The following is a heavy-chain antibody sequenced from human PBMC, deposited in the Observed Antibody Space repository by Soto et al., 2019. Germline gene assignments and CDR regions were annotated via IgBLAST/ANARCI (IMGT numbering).Heavy chain of an antibody. Sequence: PGGSLRLSCAASGFTFTNYAMSWVRQAPRKGLEWVSAISNSGANTYYTDSVKGRFTISRDNSKNTLYLQMNSLRAEDTAIYYCAKYHYYGSGSSAFDYWGQGTLVTVSS. CDR3: AKYHYYGSGSSAFDY. J-gene: IGHJ4*02. CDR1: GFTFTNYA. CDR2: ISNSGANT. V-gene: IGHV3-23*01. D-gene: IGHD3-10*01.